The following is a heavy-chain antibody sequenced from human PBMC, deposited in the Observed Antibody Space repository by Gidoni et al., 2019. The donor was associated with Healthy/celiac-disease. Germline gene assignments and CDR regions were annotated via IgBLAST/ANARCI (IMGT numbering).Heavy chain of an antibody. J-gene: IGHJ4*02. CDR2: IKSKTDGGTT. D-gene: IGHD1-20*01. CDR1: GFTFGNAW. CDR3: TTDVEPRYNWNYFDY. V-gene: IGHV3-15*01. Sequence: EVQLVESGGGLVKPGGSLRLSCAASGFTFGNAWMSWVRQAPGKGLEWVGRIKSKTDGGTTDYAAPVKGRFTISRDDSKNTLYLQMNSLKTEDTAVYYCTTDVEPRYNWNYFDYWGQGTLVTVSS.